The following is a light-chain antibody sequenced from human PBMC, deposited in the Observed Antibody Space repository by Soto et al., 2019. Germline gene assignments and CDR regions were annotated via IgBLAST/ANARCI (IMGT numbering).Light chain of an antibody. Sequence: QLVLTQSPSASASLGASVKLTCTLSSGHSSYAIAWHQQQPEEGPRYLMKLNSDGSHSKGDGIPDRFSGSSSGAERYLTISSLQSEDEADYYCQTWGTGIPWVFGGGTQLTVL. V-gene: IGLV4-69*01. CDR2: LNSDGSH. CDR1: SGHSSYA. J-gene: IGLJ3*02. CDR3: QTWGTGIPWV.